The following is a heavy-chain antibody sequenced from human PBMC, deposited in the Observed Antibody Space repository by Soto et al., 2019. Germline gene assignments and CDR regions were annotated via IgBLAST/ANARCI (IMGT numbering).Heavy chain of an antibody. V-gene: IGHV1-3*01. D-gene: IGHD1-26*01. CDR1: GYTFTSYA. CDR2: INAGNGNT. CDR3: AGSSGSYWQLAY. Sequence: QVQLVQSGAEVKKPGASVKVSCKASGYTFTSYAMHWVRQAPGQRLEWMGWINAGNGNTKYSQKFQGRVTITRDTSARTAYMELSSLRSEDTAVYYCAGSSGSYWQLAYWGQGTLVTVSS. J-gene: IGHJ4*02.